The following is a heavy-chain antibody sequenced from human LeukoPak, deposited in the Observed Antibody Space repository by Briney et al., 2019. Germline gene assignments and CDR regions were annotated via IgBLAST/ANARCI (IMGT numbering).Heavy chain of an antibody. Sequence: SVKVSCKASGGTFSSYAISWVRQAPGQGLEWMGGIIPIFGTANYAQKFQGRVTITTDESTSTAYMEPSSLRSEDTAVYYCARVSWGVVMNTNLGWFDPWGQGTLVTVSS. CDR1: GGTFSSYA. D-gene: IGHD3-3*01. V-gene: IGHV1-69*05. CDR3: ARVSWGVVMNTNLGWFDP. CDR2: IIPIFGTA. J-gene: IGHJ5*02.